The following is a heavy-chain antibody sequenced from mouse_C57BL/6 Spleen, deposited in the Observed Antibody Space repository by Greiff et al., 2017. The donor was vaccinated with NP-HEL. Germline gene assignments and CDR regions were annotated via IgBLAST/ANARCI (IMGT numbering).Heavy chain of an antibody. CDR1: GFTFSSYA. CDR3: ARDYYDSENYYAMDY. D-gene: IGHD1-1*01. Sequence: EVKLVESGGGLVKPGGSLKLSCAASGFTFSSYAMSWVRQTPEKRLEWVATISDGGSYTYYPDNVKGRFTISRDNAKNNLYLQMSHLKSEDTAMYYCARDYYDSENYYAMDYWGQGTSVTVSS. V-gene: IGHV5-4*01. CDR2: ISDGGSYT. J-gene: IGHJ4*01.